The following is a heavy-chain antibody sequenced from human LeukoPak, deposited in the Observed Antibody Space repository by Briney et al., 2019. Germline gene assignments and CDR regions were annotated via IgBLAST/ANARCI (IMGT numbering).Heavy chain of an antibody. D-gene: IGHD1-26*01. J-gene: IGHJ3*02. Sequence: PSETLSLTCTVSGGSISSYYWSWIRQPPGKGLEWIGYIYYSGSTNYNPSLKSRVTISVDTSKNQFSLKLSSVTAADTAVYYCASGKWELIDAFDIWGQGTMVTVSS. V-gene: IGHV4-59*01. CDR3: ASGKWELIDAFDI. CDR1: GGSISSYY. CDR2: IYYSGST.